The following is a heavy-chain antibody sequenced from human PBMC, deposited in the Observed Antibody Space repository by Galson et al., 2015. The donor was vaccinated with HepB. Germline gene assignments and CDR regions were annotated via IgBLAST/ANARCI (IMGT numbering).Heavy chain of an antibody. CDR2: ISFDGSNN. Sequence: SLRLSCAASGFNFCKYPMHWVRQAPGKGLEWVAFISFDGSNNYYGDSVKGRFTMSRDNSKNTLYLQMDSLRVEDTAVYYCAREGEQWLAPDAFDVWGQGTKVTVSS. CDR1: GFNFCKYP. CDR3: AREGEQWLAPDAFDV. V-gene: IGHV3-30-3*01. D-gene: IGHD6-19*01. J-gene: IGHJ3*01.